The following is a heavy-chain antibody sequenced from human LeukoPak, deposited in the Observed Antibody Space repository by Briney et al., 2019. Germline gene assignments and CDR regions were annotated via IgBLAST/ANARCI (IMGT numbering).Heavy chain of an antibody. CDR3: AKDATAVVGTVYMDV. V-gene: IGHV3-21*01. D-gene: IGHD6-13*01. CDR1: EFTFSSYS. J-gene: IGHJ6*03. Sequence: GGSLRLSCAGSEFTFSSYSMNWVRQAPGKGLEWVSSISSSSSYIYYADSVEGRFTISRDNAKNSLYLQMNSLRAEDTAVYYCAKDATAVVGTVYMDVWGKGTTVTISS. CDR2: ISSSSSYI.